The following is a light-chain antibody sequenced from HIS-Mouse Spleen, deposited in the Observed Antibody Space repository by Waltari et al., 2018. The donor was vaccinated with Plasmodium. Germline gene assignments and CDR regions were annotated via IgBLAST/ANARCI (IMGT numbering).Light chain of an antibody. Sequence: LTQPRSVSGSPGQSVTISCPGTSSDVGGYNYVSWYQQHPGKAPKLMIYDVSKRPSGVPDRFSGSKSGNTASLTISGLQAEDEADYYCCSYAGSYTYVFGTGTKVTVL. CDR1: SSDVGGYNY. CDR3: CSYAGSYTYV. V-gene: IGLV2-11*01. J-gene: IGLJ1*01. CDR2: DVS.